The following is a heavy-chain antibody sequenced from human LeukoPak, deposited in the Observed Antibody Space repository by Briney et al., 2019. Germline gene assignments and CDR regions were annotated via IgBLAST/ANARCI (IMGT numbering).Heavy chain of an antibody. Sequence: GGSLRLSCAASGLTFSSYAMSWVRQAPGEGLEWVSAISGSGGSTYYADSVKGRFTISRDNSKNTLYLQMNSLRAEDTAVYYCAKQEGSGWYFDAFDIWGQGTMVTVSS. V-gene: IGHV3-23*01. CDR1: GLTFSSYA. CDR3: AKQEGSGWYFDAFDI. D-gene: IGHD6-19*01. CDR2: ISGSGGST. J-gene: IGHJ3*02.